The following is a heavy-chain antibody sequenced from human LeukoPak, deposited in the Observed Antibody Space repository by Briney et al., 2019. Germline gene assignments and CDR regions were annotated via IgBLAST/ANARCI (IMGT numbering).Heavy chain of an antibody. CDR1: GVPISDFY. D-gene: IGHD1-26*01. J-gene: IGHJ6*02. CDR2: IFYSGNT. CDR3: ARLRSGSTPPPPYYYYGLDV. Sequence: SETLSLTCTVSGVPISDFYWSWIRQSPGKGLEWIGNIFYSGNTNYNPSLRSRVTISVDTSKKQFSLRLTSVTAADTAVYYCARLRSGSTPPPPYYYYGLDVWGQGTTVTVSS. V-gene: IGHV4-59*01.